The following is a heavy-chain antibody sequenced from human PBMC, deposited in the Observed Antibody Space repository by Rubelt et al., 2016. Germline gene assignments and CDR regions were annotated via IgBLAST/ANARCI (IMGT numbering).Heavy chain of an antibody. V-gene: IGHV4-34*01. CDR2: IHHSGST. J-gene: IGHJ4*02. D-gene: IGHD3-22*01. CDR3: ARSPTYYYDSSGYSPFDY. CDR1: GGSFSGYY. Sequence: QVQLQQWGAGLLKPSETLSLTCAVYGGSFSGYYWSWIRQPPGKGLEWIGEIHHSGSTNYNPSLKSGVVISVDASKNRFSLRLSSVTAADTAGYYCARSPTYYYDSSGYSPFDYWGQGTLVTVSS.